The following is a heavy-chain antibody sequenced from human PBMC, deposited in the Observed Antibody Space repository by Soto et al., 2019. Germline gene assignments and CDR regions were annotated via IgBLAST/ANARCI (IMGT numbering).Heavy chain of an antibody. CDR1: GGSISSGGYY. D-gene: IGHD3-10*01. V-gene: IGHV4-31*03. CDR3: ARVPVGGTMVRGGIDY. Sequence: SETLSLTCTVSGGSISSGGYYWSWIRQHPGKGLEWIGYIYYSGSTYYNPSLKSRVTISVDTSKNQFSLKLSSVTAADTAVYYCARVPVGGTMVRGGIDYWGQGTLVTVSS. J-gene: IGHJ4*02. CDR2: IYYSGST.